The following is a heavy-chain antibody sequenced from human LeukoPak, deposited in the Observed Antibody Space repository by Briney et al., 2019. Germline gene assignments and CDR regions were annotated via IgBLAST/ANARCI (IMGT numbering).Heavy chain of an antibody. D-gene: IGHD6-6*01. J-gene: IGHJ4*02. CDR2: IYFSGST. Sequence: KPSETLSLTCTVSGGSIRCHCWSWVRQPPGKGLEWIGYIYFSGSTNYNPSLKSRVTISMGTSENQFSLKLSSVTAADTAVYYRARGAAPHYSDYWSQGTLVTVSS. CDR3: ARGAAPHYSDY. V-gene: IGHV4-59*11. CDR1: GGSIRCHC.